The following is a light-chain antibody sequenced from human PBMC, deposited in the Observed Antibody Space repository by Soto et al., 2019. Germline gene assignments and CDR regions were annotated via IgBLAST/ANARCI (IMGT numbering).Light chain of an antibody. CDR3: QKYTTAPWA. Sequence: DFQMTQSPSSLSASVGDRVIITCRASQAINNYLAWYQQKPGSAPSLLIYAASTLQSGVPSRFSGSGSGTDFTLTISSLQPDDVATYYCQKYTTAPWAFGQGTKVEIK. CDR1: QAINNY. V-gene: IGKV1-27*01. CDR2: AAS. J-gene: IGKJ1*01.